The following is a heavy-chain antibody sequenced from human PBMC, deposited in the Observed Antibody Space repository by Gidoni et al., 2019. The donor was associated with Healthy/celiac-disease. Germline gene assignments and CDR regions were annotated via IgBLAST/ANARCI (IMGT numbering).Heavy chain of an antibody. CDR1: ACPFSHDA. D-gene: IGHD2-2*01. CDR3: ARGGGVVVVPANKGRYFDY. CDR2: ISYDGSNK. V-gene: IGHV3-30-3*01. Sequence: QQMDSRVGVVPPWWSLRLPCATAACPFSHDALHWGRQAPGKGLELVAVISYDGSNKYYADSVKGRFTISRDNSKNTLYLQMNSLRAEDTAVYYWARGGGVVVVPANKGRYFDYWGQGTLVTVSS. J-gene: IGHJ4*02.